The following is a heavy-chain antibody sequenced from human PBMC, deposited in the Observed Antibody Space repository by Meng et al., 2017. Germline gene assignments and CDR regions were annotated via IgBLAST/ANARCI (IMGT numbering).Heavy chain of an antibody. V-gene: IGHV1-2*06. J-gene: IGHJ4*02. CDR3: ASELNTYGSGSYAY. CDR1: GSTFTGYY. D-gene: IGHD3-10*01. Sequence: QWGLQGVAVKDRGPSVMVSAKASGSTFTGYYMHWVRQATGQGLEWMGRINPNSGGTNYAQKFQGRVTMTRDTSISTAYMELSRLRSDDTAVYYCASELNTYGSGSYAYWGQGTLVTVSS. CDR2: INPNSGGT.